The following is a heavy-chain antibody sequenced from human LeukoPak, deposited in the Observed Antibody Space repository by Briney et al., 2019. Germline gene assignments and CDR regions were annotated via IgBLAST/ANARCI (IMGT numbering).Heavy chain of an antibody. Sequence: GGSLRLSCAASGFTLSSYDMNWVRQAPGKGLEWVSYISSSGSTIYYADSVKGRFTISRDNAKNSLDLQMNSLRAEDTAVYYCARKEGNYYYYGMDVWGQGTTVTVSS. CDR3: ARKEGNYYYYGMDV. J-gene: IGHJ6*02. CDR2: ISSSGSTI. CDR1: GFTLSSYD. V-gene: IGHV3-48*03.